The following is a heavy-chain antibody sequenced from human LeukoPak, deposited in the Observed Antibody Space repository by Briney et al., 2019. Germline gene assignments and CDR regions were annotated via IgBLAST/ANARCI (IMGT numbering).Heavy chain of an antibody. D-gene: IGHD3-10*01. V-gene: IGHV4-34*01. CDR1: GESFSGYY. CDR3: ARHKSRGWLDY. J-gene: IGHJ4*02. Sequence: PSETLSLTCAVYGESFSGYYWSWIRQPPGKGLEWIGEINHSGSTNYNPSLKSRVTISVDTSKNQFSLKLSSVTAADTAVYYCARHKSRGWLDYWGQGTLVTVSS. CDR2: INHSGST.